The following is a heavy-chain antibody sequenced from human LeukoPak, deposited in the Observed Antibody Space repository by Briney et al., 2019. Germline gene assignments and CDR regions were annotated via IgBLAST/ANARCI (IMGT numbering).Heavy chain of an antibody. V-gene: IGHV1-18*01. Sequence: ASVKVSCKASGYTFTIYGISWVRQAPGQGLEWMGWISAYNGNTNYAQKLQGRVTMTTDTSTSTAYMELRSLRSDDTAVYYCARRGYSGYDYRVYDYWGQGTLVTVSS. CDR1: GYTFTIYG. D-gene: IGHD5-12*01. CDR3: ARRGYSGYDYRVYDY. J-gene: IGHJ4*02. CDR2: ISAYNGNT.